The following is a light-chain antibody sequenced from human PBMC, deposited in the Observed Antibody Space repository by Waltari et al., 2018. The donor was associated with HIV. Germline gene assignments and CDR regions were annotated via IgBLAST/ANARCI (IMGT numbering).Light chain of an antibody. CDR2: YDD. CDR3: VAWDDGLNGWV. V-gene: IGLV1-36*01. CDR1: SSNVGING. J-gene: IGLJ3*02. Sequence: QSVLTQPPSVSEAPRQRVPISCSGRSSNVGINGVNWYQQFPGQAPKLLIYYDDLLPSGVSDRFSGSKSGTSASLTISGLQSEDEADYYCVAWDDGLNGWVFGGGTKLTVL.